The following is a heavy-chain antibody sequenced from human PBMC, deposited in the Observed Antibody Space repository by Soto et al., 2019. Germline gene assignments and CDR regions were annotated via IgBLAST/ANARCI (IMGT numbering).Heavy chain of an antibody. CDR1: GFAFSTYG. J-gene: IGHJ4*02. Sequence: LRLSCAASGFAFSTYGLHWVRQAPGKELEWVAIITSDVNYKYYADSVKGRFTISRDNSKNTLFLQMNSLRAEDMAVYYCAKGGSFDIWGQGTLVTVSS. V-gene: IGHV3-30*18. D-gene: IGHD3-16*01. CDR2: ITSDVNYK. CDR3: AKGGSFDI.